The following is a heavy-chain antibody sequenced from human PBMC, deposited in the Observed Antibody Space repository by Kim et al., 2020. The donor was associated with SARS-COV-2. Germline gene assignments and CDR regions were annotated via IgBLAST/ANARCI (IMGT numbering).Heavy chain of an antibody. CDR2: ISSNGGST. D-gene: IGHD6-6*01. Sequence: GGSLRLSCSASGFTFSSYAMHWVRQAPGKGLEYVSAISSNGGSTYYADSVKGRFTISRDNSKNTLYLQMSSLRAEDTAVYYCVNLGHISSSSASGYYYGMDVWGQGTTVTVSS. CDR1: GFTFSSYA. V-gene: IGHV3-64D*06. CDR3: VNLGHISSSSASGYYYGMDV. J-gene: IGHJ6*02.